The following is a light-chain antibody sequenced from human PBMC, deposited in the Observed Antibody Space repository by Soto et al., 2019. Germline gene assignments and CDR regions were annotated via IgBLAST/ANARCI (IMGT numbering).Light chain of an antibody. CDR3: QQRNIWPPVN. CDR1: QSVGSY. J-gene: IGKJ5*01. Sequence: EIVLIQSPATLSLSPGERATLSCRASQSVGSYLAWYQHKPGQAPRLLISDASNRATGIPARLSGSGSETEFTLTISSIEPEDSAVYYCQQRNIWPPVNFGQGTRAEIK. V-gene: IGKV3-11*01. CDR2: DAS.